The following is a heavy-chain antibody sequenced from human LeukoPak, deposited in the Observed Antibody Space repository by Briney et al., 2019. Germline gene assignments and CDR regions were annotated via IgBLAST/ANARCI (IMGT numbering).Heavy chain of an antibody. D-gene: IGHD3-22*01. CDR2: IYYSGST. CDR3: ARQRMSSGYLNAFDI. V-gene: IGHV4-39*01. CDR1: GRSIRSSSYY. Sequence: SETLSLTCTVSGRSIRSSSYYWGWVRQPPGKGLEWIGSIYYSGSTYYNPSIKSRVTIYVDTSKNQFSLKLSSVTAADTAVYYCARQRMSSGYLNAFDIWGQGTMVTVSS. J-gene: IGHJ3*02.